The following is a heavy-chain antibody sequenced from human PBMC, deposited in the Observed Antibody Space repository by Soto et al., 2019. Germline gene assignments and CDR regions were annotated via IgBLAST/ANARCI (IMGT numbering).Heavy chain of an antibody. D-gene: IGHD3-10*01. CDR1: GFTFSNAW. J-gene: IGHJ5*02. CDR3: AKATGMIRGVIIPLDP. CDR2: IKSKTDGGTT. Sequence: PGGSLRLSCAASGFTFSNAWMNWVRQAPGKGLEWVGRIKSKTDGGTTDYAAPVKGRFTISRDDSKNTLYLQMNSLRAEDTAVYYCAKATGMIRGVIIPLDPWGQGTLVTVSS. V-gene: IGHV3-15*07.